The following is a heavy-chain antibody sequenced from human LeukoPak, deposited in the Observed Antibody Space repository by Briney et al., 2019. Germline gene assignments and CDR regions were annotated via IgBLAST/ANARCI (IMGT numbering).Heavy chain of an antibody. Sequence: GGSLRLSCAASEFTFSSYGMHWVRQAPGKGLEWVAFIRYDGSNKYYADSVKGRFTISRDNSKNTLYLQMNSLRAEDTAVYYCARDGYSGYDFFDYWGQGTLVTVSS. D-gene: IGHD5-12*01. CDR3: ARDGYSGYDFFDY. CDR2: IRYDGSNK. V-gene: IGHV3-30*02. J-gene: IGHJ4*02. CDR1: EFTFSSYG.